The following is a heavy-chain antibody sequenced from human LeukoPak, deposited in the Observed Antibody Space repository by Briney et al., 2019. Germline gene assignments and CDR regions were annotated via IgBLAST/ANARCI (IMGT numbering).Heavy chain of an antibody. D-gene: IGHD2-15*01. CDR1: GFTFSNFG. Sequence: PGGSLRLSCAASGFTFSNFGMHWARQAPGKGLEWVAVIWYDGSNRYYADSVKGRFTISRDNSKNTLYLQMNSLRAEDTAVYYCARDSANSYWGQGTLVTVSS. CDR2: IWYDGSNR. V-gene: IGHV3-33*08. J-gene: IGHJ4*02. CDR3: ARDSANSY.